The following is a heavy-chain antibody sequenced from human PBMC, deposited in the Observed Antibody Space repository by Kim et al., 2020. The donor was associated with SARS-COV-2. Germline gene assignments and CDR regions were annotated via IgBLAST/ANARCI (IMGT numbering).Heavy chain of an antibody. V-gene: IGHV1-69*13. D-gene: IGHD3-3*01. CDR2: IIPIFGTA. CDR1: GCTFSSYA. Sequence: SVKVSCKASGCTFSSYAISWVRQAPGQGLEWMGGIIPIFGTANYAQKFQGRVTITADESTSTAYMELSSLRSEDTAVYYCARSRGEVTIVGVVTIPAIYWGQGTRVTVSS. CDR3: ARSRGEVTIVGVVTIPAIY. J-gene: IGHJ4*02.